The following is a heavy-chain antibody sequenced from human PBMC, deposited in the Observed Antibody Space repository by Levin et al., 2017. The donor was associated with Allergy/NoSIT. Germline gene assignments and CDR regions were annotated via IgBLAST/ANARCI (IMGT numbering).Heavy chain of an antibody. D-gene: IGHD5-12*01. V-gene: IGHV3-15*01. Sequence: SGGSLRLSCAASGFTFVNAWMTWVRQAPGKGLEWVGRIKSKTDGGTIDYAAPVKGRFTISRDDSKNTFYLQMNSLKTEDTALYYCATALGGGYDYHWGQGTLVTVSS. CDR2: IKSKTDGGTI. J-gene: IGHJ5*02. CDR1: GFTFVNAW. CDR3: ATALGGGYDYH.